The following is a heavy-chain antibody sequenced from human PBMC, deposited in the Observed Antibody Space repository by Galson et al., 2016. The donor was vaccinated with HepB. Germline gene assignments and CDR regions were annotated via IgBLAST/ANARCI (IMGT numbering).Heavy chain of an antibody. CDR3: ARRSSPSSGWHYYFDY. CDR1: GFTVSTNY. CDR2: IYSDGST. D-gene: IGHD6-19*01. Sequence: SLRLSCAASGFTVSTNYMSWVRQAPGKGLEWVSVIYSDGSTYYADSVKGRFTISRDNSKNTLYLQMNSLRAEDTAMYYCARRSSPSSGWHYYFDYWGQGTLVTVSS. J-gene: IGHJ4*02. V-gene: IGHV3-53*01.